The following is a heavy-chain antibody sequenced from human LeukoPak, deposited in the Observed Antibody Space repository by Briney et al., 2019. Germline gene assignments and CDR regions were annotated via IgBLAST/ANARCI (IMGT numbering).Heavy chain of an antibody. CDR2: ISGSSSYI. J-gene: IGHJ3*02. Sequence: GGSLRLSCAASGFTFSSYSMNWVRQSPGKGLEWFSSISGSSSYIYYADSVKGRFTISRDNAKNSLYLQMNSLRAEDTAVYYCARGGDILTGYAFDIWGQGTMVTVSS. CDR1: GFTFSSYS. CDR3: ARGGDILTGYAFDI. V-gene: IGHV3-21*01. D-gene: IGHD3-9*01.